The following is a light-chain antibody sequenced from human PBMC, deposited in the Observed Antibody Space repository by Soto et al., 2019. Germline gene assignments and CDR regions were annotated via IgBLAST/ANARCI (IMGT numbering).Light chain of an antibody. CDR1: QALRSSY. CDR2: ATS. V-gene: IGKV3D-20*01. Sequence: EIVLTQSPATLSLSPGERATLSCGASQALRSSYLAWYQQKPGLAPRLLIYATSSRATGIPDRFSGGGSGTDFTLTINNPEPEDFAVYYCQQYGTSPRSITFGQGTRLEIK. CDR3: QQYGTSPRSIT. J-gene: IGKJ5*01.